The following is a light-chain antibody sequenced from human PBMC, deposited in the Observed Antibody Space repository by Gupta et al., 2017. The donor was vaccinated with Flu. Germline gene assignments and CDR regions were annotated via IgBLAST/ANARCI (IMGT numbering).Light chain of an antibody. CDR1: QSLLYSFNNKNY. CDR3: QQHLDALT. V-gene: IGKV4-1*01. J-gene: IGKJ4*01. Sequence: DTVMTQSPDSLAVSLCERGTINCKSSQSLLYSFNNKNYLAWYQQKPGHPPMLLIYWSSTRESVAPDLISGSCSGKFFLLTISIEHADDVAVYCCQQHLDALTFGQGTKVEIK. CDR2: WSS.